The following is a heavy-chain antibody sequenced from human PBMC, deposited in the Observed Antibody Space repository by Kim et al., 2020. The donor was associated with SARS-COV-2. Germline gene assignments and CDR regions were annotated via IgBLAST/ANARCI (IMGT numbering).Heavy chain of an antibody. CDR3: ARGLWSSWYIDY. CDR2: INHSGST. CDR1: GGSFSGYY. J-gene: IGHJ4*02. Sequence: SETLSLTCAVYGGSFSGYYWSWIRQPPGKGLEWIGEINHSGSTNYNPSLKSRVTISVDTSKNQFSLKLSPVTAADTAVYYCARGLWSSWYIDYWGQGTLVTVSS. D-gene: IGHD6-13*01. V-gene: IGHV4-34*01.